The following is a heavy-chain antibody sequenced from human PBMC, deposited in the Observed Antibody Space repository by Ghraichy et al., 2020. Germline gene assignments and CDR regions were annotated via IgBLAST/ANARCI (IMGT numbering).Heavy chain of an antibody. Sequence: IGYIYYSGSTNYNPSLKSRVTISVDTSKNQFSLKLSSVTAADTAVYYCARVGSSRLWAFDYWGQGTL. CDR2: IYYSGST. V-gene: IGHV4-59*01. D-gene: IGHD3-16*01. J-gene: IGHJ4*02. CDR3: ARVGSSRLWAFDY.